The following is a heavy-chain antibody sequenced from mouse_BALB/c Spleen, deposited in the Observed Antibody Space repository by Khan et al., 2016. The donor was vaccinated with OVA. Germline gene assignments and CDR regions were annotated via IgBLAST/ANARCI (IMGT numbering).Heavy chain of an antibody. Sequence: QVQLKESGPGLVAPSQSLSITCTVSGFSLSRYNIHWVRQPPGKGLEWLGMIWGGGGIDYNSTLKSRLSIRKDNSKSQVLLKMNSLQTDDTAIDYCASAYYRYGGYYAMDYWGQGTSVTVSS. V-gene: IGHV2-6-4*01. CDR2: IWGGGGI. J-gene: IGHJ4*01. CDR1: GFSLSRYN. D-gene: IGHD2-14*01. CDR3: ASAYYRYGGYYAMDY.